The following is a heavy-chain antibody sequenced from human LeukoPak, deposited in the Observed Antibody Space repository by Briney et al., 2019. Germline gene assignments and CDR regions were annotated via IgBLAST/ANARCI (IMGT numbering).Heavy chain of an antibody. Sequence: GESLKISCQVSGYSFTDYWIGWVRQMPGKGLESMGIIYPADSDTTYSPSFQGQVTISADKSISTAYLQWSSLKASDTAIYYCARSHAGGYYFDYWGQGTLVTVSS. J-gene: IGHJ4*02. D-gene: IGHD1-14*01. CDR3: ARSHAGGYYFDY. CDR2: IYPADSDT. CDR1: GYSFTDYW. V-gene: IGHV5-51*01.